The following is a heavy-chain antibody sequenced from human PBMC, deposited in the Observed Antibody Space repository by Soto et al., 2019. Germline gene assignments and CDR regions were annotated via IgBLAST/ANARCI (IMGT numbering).Heavy chain of an antibody. Sequence: ASVKVSCKASGYTFTSYYMHWVRQAPGQGLEWMGIINPSGGSTSYAQKFQGRVTMTRDTSTSTVYMELSSLRSEDTAVYYCARDGFSYGSGSYSFDYWGQGTLVTVLL. J-gene: IGHJ4*02. CDR1: GYTFTSYY. CDR3: ARDGFSYGSGSYSFDY. V-gene: IGHV1-46*01. D-gene: IGHD3-10*01. CDR2: INPSGGST.